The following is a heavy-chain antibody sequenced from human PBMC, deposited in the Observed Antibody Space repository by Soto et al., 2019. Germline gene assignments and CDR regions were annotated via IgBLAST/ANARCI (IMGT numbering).Heavy chain of an antibody. J-gene: IGHJ3*02. V-gene: IGHV2-5*02. CDR2: IYWDDDK. D-gene: IGHD1-26*01. CDR3: AHSSLWVDAFDI. CDR1: GFSLSTSGVG. Sequence: QITLKESGPTLVKPTQTLTLTCTFSGFSLSTSGVGVGWIRQPPGKALEWLALIYWDDDKRYSPSLKSRLTIXKXXSKNQVVLTMTNMDPVDTATYYCAHSSLWVDAFDIWGQGTMVTVSS.